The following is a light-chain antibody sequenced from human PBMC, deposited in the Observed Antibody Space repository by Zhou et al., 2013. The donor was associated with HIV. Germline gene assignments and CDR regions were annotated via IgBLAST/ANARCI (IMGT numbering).Light chain of an antibody. CDR1: SSDVGSYNF. Sequence: QSALTQPASVSGSPGQSITISCTGTSSDVGSYNFVSWYQQPPGKAPKLMIYEVNKRPSGVSNRFSGSKSGNTASLTLSGLQAEDEADYYCCSYAGGSTFVVFGGGTKLTV. V-gene: IGLV2-23*02. J-gene: IGLJ2*01. CDR2: EVN. CDR3: CSYAGGSTFVV.